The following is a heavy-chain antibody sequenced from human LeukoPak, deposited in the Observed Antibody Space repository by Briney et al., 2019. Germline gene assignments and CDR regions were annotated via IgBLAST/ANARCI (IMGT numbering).Heavy chain of an antibody. CDR3: ATRIGGGSSYYFDY. CDR1: GGSISSYY. CDR2: IYTTGST. D-gene: IGHD6-6*01. Sequence: SETLSLTCTVSGGSISSYYWSWIRQPAGKGLESIGRIYTTGSTNYNPSLKSRVSMSVDTSKNQFSLKLSSVTAADTAVYYCATRIGGGSSYYFDYWGQGTLVTVSS. V-gene: IGHV4-4*07. J-gene: IGHJ4*02.